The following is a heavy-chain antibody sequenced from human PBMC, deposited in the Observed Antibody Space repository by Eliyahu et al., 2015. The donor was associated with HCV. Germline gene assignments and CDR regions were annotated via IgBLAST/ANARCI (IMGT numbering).Heavy chain of an antibody. D-gene: IGHD1-14*01. J-gene: IGHJ4*02. V-gene: IGHV3-72*01. CDR1: GFTFSDHY. Sequence: EVQLVESGGGLVQPGGSLRLSCAASGFTFSDHYMDWVRQAPGKGLEWVGRITNNPNSYSTNYAASVKGRFTISRDESRNSLHLQMYSLKTEDTAVYYCARDHRTSLDYWGQGALVTVSS. CDR2: ITNNPNSYST. CDR3: ARDHRTSLDY.